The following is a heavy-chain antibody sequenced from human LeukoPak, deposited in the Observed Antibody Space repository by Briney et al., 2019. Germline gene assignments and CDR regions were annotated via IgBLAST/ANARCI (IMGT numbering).Heavy chain of an antibody. V-gene: IGHV3-48*03. D-gene: IGHD1-1*01. CDR1: GFTFSGYE. J-gene: IGHJ5*01. CDR2: ISSSGSTI. CDR3: ARDRSLTGTTFDS. Sequence: PGGSLRLSCAASGFTFSGYEMNWVRKAPGKGLEWVSYISSSGSTIYHADSVKGRFSISRDNAKNSLYLQMNSPRAEDTAVYYCARDRSLTGTTFDSWGQGTLVTVSS.